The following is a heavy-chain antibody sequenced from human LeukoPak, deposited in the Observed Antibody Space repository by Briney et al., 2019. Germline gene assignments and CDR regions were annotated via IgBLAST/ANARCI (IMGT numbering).Heavy chain of an antibody. CDR1: GFSFSTYA. J-gene: IGHJ4*02. D-gene: IGHD3-22*01. CDR3: AKDLDYFDSSALDY. CDR2: ISGTGSGSSVGT. Sequence: PGGSLRLSCVASGFSFSTYAMSWVRQAPGKGLEWVSAISGTGSGSSVGTYYADSVKGRFTISRDNSKNTLYLQMNSLRAEDTAVYYCAKDLDYFDSSALDYWGQGALVTVSS. V-gene: IGHV3-23*01.